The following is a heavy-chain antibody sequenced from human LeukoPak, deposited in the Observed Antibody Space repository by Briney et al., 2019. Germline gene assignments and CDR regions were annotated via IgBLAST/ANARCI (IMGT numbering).Heavy chain of an antibody. V-gene: IGHV1-69*05. J-gene: IGHJ3*02. CDR2: IIPIFGTA. Sequence: ASVKVSCKASGGTFSSYAISWVRQAPGQGLEWMGGIIPIFGTANYAQKFQGRVTITTDESTSTAYMELSSLRSEDTAVYYCARTLNYYDSSGTTGAFDIWGQGTMVTVSS. CDR3: ARTLNYYDSSGTTGAFDI. D-gene: IGHD3-22*01. CDR1: GGTFSSYA.